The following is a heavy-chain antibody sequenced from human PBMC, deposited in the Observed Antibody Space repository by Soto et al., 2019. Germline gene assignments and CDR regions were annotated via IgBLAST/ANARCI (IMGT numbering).Heavy chain of an antibody. CDR3: AKDPSSGFEMENLFDY. V-gene: IGHV3-23*01. CDR2: ISGSSTST. D-gene: IGHD3-10*01. J-gene: IGHJ4*02. Sequence: EVQLSGSGGGLVQPGGSLRLSCAASGFTFSSYAMSWVRQAPGKGLEWVSAISGSSTSTYYADSVKGRFTISRDNSKNTLYLQMNSLRAEDTAVYYCAKDPSSGFEMENLFDYWGQGTLVNVSS. CDR1: GFTFSSYA.